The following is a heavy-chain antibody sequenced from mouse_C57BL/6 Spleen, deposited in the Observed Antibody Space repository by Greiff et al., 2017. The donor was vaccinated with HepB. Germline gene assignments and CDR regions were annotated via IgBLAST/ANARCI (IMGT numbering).Heavy chain of an antibody. CDR1: GYTFTSYG. CDR3: ARGNEGYEIYFDY. CDR2: IYPRSGNT. Sequence: QVQLKESGAELARPGASVKLSCKASGYTFTSYGISWVKQRTGQGLEWIGEIYPRSGNTYYNEKFKGKATLTADKSSSTAYMELRSLTSEDSAVYFCARGNEGYEIYFDYWGQGTTLTVSS. D-gene: IGHD2-3*01. J-gene: IGHJ2*01. V-gene: IGHV1-81*01.